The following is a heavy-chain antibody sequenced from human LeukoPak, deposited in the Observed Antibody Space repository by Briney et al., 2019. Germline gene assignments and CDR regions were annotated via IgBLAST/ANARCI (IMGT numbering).Heavy chain of an antibody. V-gene: IGHV4-39*01. CDR1: GGSISSSSYY. J-gene: IGHJ4*02. D-gene: IGHD2-21*02. CDR2: IYYSGST. CDR3: ASYCGGDCEYFDY. Sequence: SETLSLTCTVSGGSISSSSYYWGWIRQPPGKGLEWIGSIYYSGSTYYNPSLKSRVTISVDTSKNQFSLKLSSVTAADTAVYYGASYCGGDCEYFDYWGQGTLVTVSS.